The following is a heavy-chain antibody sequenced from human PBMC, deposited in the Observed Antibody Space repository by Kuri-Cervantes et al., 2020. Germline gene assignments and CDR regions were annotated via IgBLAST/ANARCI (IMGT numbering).Heavy chain of an antibody. CDR1: GYTFTSYA. V-gene: IGHV1-3*01. CDR2: INGGNGKT. CDR3: ARSYEVGAFGY. Sequence: ASVKVSCKTSGYTFTSYAMHWVRQAPGQRLEWMGWINGGNGKTKFSQKFQGRVTITRDTSASTAYMELSSLRSEDTAVYYCARSYEVGAFGYWGQGALVTVSS. D-gene: IGHD2-2*01. J-gene: IGHJ4*02.